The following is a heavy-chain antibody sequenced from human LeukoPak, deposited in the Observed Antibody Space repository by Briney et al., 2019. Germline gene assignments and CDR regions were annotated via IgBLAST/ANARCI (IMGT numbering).Heavy chain of an antibody. CDR1: GGSFSGYY. V-gene: IGHV3-23*01. CDR2: ISGSGGST. Sequence: PSETLSLTCAVYGGSFSGYYWSWVRQAPGKGLEWVSAISGSGGSTYYADSVKGRFTISRDNSKNTLYLQMNSLRAEDTAVYYCARHDSSGYYYSNWGQGTLVTVSS. J-gene: IGHJ4*02. CDR3: ARHDSSGYYYSN. D-gene: IGHD3-22*01.